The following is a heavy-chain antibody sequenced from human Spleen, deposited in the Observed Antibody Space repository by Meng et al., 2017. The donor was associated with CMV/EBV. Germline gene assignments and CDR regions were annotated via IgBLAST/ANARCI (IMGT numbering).Heavy chain of an antibody. CDR1: GGSFSGYY. J-gene: IGHJ4*02. Sequence: SETLSLTCAVYGGSFSGYYWSWIRQPPGKGLEWIGEINHSGSTNYNPSLKSRVTISVDTSKNQFSLKLSSVTAADTAVYYCARGELRLFDYWGQGTLVTVSS. CDR2: INHSGST. CDR3: ARGELRLFDY. D-gene: IGHD1-26*01. V-gene: IGHV4-34*01.